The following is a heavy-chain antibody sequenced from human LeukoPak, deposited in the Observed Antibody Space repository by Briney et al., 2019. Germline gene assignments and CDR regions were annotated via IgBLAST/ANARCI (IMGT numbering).Heavy chain of an antibody. CDR1: GFTFSSYE. J-gene: IGHJ4*02. Sequence: GGSLRLSCAASGFTFSSYEMNWVRQTPGKGLEWVSSISSSTTYIYYTDSVKGRFTISRDNAKNSLYLQMNSLRVEDTALYYCARERFHGSGAPRYDFWGQGTLVTVSS. CDR2: ISSSTTYI. V-gene: IGHV3-21*01. D-gene: IGHD3-10*01. CDR3: ARERFHGSGAPRYDF.